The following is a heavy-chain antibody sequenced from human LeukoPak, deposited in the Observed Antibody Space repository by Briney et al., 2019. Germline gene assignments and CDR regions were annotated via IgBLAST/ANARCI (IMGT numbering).Heavy chain of an antibody. D-gene: IGHD6-19*01. CDR3: ARGSSGFYYYGMDV. CDR1: GYSFNTYA. Sequence: ASVKVSCKASGYSFNTYAISWVRQAPGQGLEWVGWINTQTGNTDYAQKVLDRVTMTADTSTSTAYMELRSLTSDDTAVYYCARGSSGFYYYGMDVWGQGTTVTVSS. V-gene: IGHV1-18*01. CDR2: INTQTGNT. J-gene: IGHJ6*02.